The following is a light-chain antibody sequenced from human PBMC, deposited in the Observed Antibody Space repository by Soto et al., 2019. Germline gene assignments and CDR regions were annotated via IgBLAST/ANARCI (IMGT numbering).Light chain of an antibody. Sequence: QSALTQPPSASGSPGQSVTISCTGAVSNVGGYNYVSWYQQHPGKAPKLIISKSRERPSGVPDRFSGSKSGNTASLTVSGLQAEDEAEYYCSSYAGSNNVIFGGGTKLTVL. J-gene: IGLJ2*01. CDR2: KSR. CDR1: VSNVGGYNY. V-gene: IGLV2-8*01. CDR3: SSYAGSNNVI.